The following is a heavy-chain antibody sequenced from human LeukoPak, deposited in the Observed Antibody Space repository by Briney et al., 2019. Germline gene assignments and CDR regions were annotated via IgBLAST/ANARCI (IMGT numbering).Heavy chain of an antibody. D-gene: IGHD5-18*01. V-gene: IGHV3-15*01. CDR3: TTEGYTYGNHGLDI. CDR1: GFTFINAW. Sequence: KPGGSLRLSCAASGFTFINAWMAWVRQAPGKGLEWVGHIKRKSDGGTTDYAAPVKGRFTISRDDSKNTLYVQMNNLEIEDTAVHYCTTEGYTYGNHGLDIWGQGTMVTVSS. CDR2: IKRKSDGGTT. J-gene: IGHJ3*02.